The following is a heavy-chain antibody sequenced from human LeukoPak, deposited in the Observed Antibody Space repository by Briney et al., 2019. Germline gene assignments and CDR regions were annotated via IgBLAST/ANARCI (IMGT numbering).Heavy chain of an antibody. CDR3: ARLMTLVRGGLKRLPRSCGMDV. CDR1: GYSFNAYY. V-gene: IGHV5-51*01. Sequence: KPGESLKISCKGSGYSFNAYYIAWVRQMPGKDLEWMGAIYPGDSDTTYSPSLQGQVTISADKSATTAYLQWNSLKASDTAIYYCARLMTLVRGGLKRLPRSCGMDVWGQGTTVTVS. D-gene: IGHD3-10*01. J-gene: IGHJ6*02. CDR2: IYPGDSDT.